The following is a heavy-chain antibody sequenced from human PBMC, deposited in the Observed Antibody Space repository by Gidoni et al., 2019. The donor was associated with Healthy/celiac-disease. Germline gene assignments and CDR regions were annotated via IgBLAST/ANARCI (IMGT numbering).Heavy chain of an antibody. CDR2: IWYDGSNK. Sequence: GKGLEWVAVIWYDGSNKYYADSVKGRFTISRDNSKNTLYLQMNSLRAEDTAVYYCARDHLLVVPAATVSGRLDYWGQGTLVTVSS. J-gene: IGHJ4*02. D-gene: IGHD2-2*01. V-gene: IGHV3-33*01. CDR3: ARDHLLVVPAATVSGRLDY.